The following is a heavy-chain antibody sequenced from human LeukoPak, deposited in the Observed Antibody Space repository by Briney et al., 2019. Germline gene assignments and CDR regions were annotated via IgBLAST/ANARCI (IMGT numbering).Heavy chain of an antibody. CDR2: IKQDGSEK. Sequence: GGSLRLSCAASGFTFSSYWMSWVRQAPGKGLEWVANIKQDGSEKYYVDSVKGRFTISRDNAKNSLYLQMNSLRAEDTAVYYCARAGDDYVWGSYRYYFDYWGQGTLVTVSS. CDR3: ARAGDDYVWGSYRYYFDY. J-gene: IGHJ4*02. D-gene: IGHD3-16*02. CDR1: GFTFSSYW. V-gene: IGHV3-7*01.